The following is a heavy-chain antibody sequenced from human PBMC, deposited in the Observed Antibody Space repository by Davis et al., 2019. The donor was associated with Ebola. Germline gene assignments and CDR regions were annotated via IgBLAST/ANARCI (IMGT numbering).Heavy chain of an antibody. CDR1: GFTFSSYG. CDR3: ARDPGY. Sequence: PGGSLRLSCAASGFTFSSYGMHWVRQAPGKGLEWVAVIWYDGSNKYYADSVKGRFTISRDNAKNSLYLQMNSLRDEDTAVYYCARDPGYWGQGTLVTVSS. CDR2: IWYDGSNK. V-gene: IGHV3-33*01. J-gene: IGHJ4*02.